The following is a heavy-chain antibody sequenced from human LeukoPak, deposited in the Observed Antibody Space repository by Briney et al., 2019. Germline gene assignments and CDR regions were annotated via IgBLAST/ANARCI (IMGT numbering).Heavy chain of an antibody. J-gene: IGHJ3*02. D-gene: IGHD4-17*01. V-gene: IGHV4-59*12. CDR2: IYYSGST. Sequence: SETLSLTCTVSGGSISSYYWSWIRQPPGKGLEWIGYIYYSGSTNYNPSLKSRVTISVDTSKNQFSLKLSSVTAADTAVYYCARGPPTLSYGDYAFDIWGQGTMVTVSS. CDR3: ARGPPTLSYGDYAFDI. CDR1: GGSISSYY.